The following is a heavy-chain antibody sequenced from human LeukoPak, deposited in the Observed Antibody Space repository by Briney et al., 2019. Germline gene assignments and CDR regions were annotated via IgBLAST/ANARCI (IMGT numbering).Heavy chain of an antibody. CDR1: GFTFSSYS. Sequence: GGSLRLSCAASGFTFSSYSMNWVRQAPGKGLEWVSSISSSSSYIYYADSVKGRFTISRDNAKNSLYLQMNSLRAEDTAVYYCARTRWSRDYYYGMDVWGQGTTVTVSS. CDR2: ISSSSSYI. J-gene: IGHJ6*02. D-gene: IGHD4-23*01. CDR3: ARTRWSRDYYYGMDV. V-gene: IGHV3-21*01.